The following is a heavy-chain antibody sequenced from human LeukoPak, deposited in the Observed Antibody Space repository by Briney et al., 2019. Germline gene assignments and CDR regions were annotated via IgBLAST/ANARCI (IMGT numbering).Heavy chain of an antibody. V-gene: IGHV4-39*07. J-gene: IGHJ4*02. D-gene: IGHD5-18*01. Sequence: PSETLSLTCTVSGGSISSSSYYWGWIRQPPGKGLEWIGSIYYSGSTYYNPSLKSRVTISVDTSKNQFSLKLSSVTAADTAVYYCAKAPVDTAMATRPYFDYWGQGTLVTVSS. CDR2: IYYSGST. CDR1: GGSISSSSYY. CDR3: AKAPVDTAMATRPYFDY.